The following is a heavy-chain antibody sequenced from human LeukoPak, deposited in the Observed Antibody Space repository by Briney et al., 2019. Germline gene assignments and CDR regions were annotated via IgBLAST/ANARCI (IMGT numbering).Heavy chain of an antibody. D-gene: IGHD6-25*01. CDR1: GGSISSSSYY. Sequence: SETLSLTCTVSGGSISSSSYYWGWIRQPPGKGLEWIGSIYYSGSTYYNPSLKSRVTISVDTSKNQFSLKLSSVTAADTAVYFRAGRPPNLNWFDPWGQGTLVTVSS. CDR2: IYYSGST. J-gene: IGHJ5*02. CDR3: AGRPPNLNWFDP. V-gene: IGHV4-39*07.